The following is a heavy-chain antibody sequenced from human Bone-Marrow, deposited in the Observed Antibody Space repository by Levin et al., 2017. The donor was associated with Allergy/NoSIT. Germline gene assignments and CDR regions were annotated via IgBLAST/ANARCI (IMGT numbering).Heavy chain of an antibody. Sequence: RPSETLSLTCTVSGDSMITDYWAWIRLPPGKGLEWIGYIYNTGTTNYNPSLKSRITMSVDTSKTQFTLNLNSVTAADTAVYFCARVHYDYIWDRSREGTYFFDYWGQGVPVTVSS. J-gene: IGHJ4*02. CDR3: ARVHYDYIWDRSREGTYFFDY. D-gene: IGHD3-16*01. CDR2: IYNTGTT. V-gene: IGHV4-59*12. CDR1: GDSMITDY.